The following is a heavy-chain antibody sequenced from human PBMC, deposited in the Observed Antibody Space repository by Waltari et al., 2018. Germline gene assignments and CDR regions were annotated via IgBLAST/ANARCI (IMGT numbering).Heavy chain of an antibody. CDR3: ARRGGYGVLSA. CDR1: GGSFSGYY. J-gene: IGHJ5*02. Sequence: QVQLQQWGAGLLKPSETLSLTCAVYGGSFSGYYWSWIRQPPGKGLEWIGEINHSGSTNYNPSLKSRVTISVDTSKNQFSLKLSSVTAADTAVYYCARRGGYGVLSAWGQGTLVTVSS. CDR2: INHSGST. D-gene: IGHD4-17*01. V-gene: IGHV4-34*01.